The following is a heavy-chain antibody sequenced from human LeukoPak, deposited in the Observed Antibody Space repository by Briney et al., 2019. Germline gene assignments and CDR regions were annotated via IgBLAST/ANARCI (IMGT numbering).Heavy chain of an antibody. V-gene: IGHV4-39*07. CDR2: LYYSGST. D-gene: IGHD3-22*01. CDR3: ARVLYYDSSGYYYGAFDY. Sequence: PSETLSLTCTVSGGSISSRSHSWGWIRQPPGKGLEWIGSLYYSGSTYYNPSLKSRVTISVDTSKNQFSLKLSSVTAADTAVYYCARVLYYDSSGYYYGAFDYWGQGTLVTVSS. J-gene: IGHJ4*02. CDR1: GGSISSRSHS.